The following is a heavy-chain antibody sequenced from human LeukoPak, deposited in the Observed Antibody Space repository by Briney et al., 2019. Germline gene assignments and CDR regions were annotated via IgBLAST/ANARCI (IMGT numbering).Heavy chain of an antibody. CDR3: ARARIVVVPAAMGGNWFDP. J-gene: IGHJ5*02. V-gene: IGHV1-18*01. D-gene: IGHD2-2*01. Sequence: ASAKVSCKASGYTFTSYGISWVRQAPGQGLEWMGWISAYNGNTNYAQKLQGRVTMTTDTSTSTAYMELRSLRSDDTAVYYCARARIVVVPAAMGGNWFDPWGQGTLVTVSS. CDR1: GYTFTSYG. CDR2: ISAYNGNT.